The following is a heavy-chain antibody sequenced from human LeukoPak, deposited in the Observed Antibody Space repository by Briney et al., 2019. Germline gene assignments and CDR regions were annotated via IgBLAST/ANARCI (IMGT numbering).Heavy chain of an antibody. CDR1: GGTFSSYA. J-gene: IGHJ4*02. Sequence: SVKVSCKASGGTFSSYAISWVRQAPGQGLEWTGGIIPIFGTANYAQKFQGRVTITADESTSTAYMELSSLRSEDTAVYYCALTYYYGSGSPFGFDYWGQGTLVTVSS. V-gene: IGHV1-69*01. D-gene: IGHD3-10*01. CDR2: IIPIFGTA. CDR3: ALTYYYGSGSPFGFDY.